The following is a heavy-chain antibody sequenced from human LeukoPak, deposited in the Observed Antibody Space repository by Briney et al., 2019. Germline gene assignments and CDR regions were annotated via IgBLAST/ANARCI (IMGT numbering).Heavy chain of an antibody. CDR2: IHYSWNT. J-gene: IGHJ4*02. Sequence: SETLSLTCTVSGGSISSYYWGWIRQPPAKGLELIGCIHYSWNTHYNPSLKSRVTISVDTSKNQFSLKLNSVTAADTAVYYCAGLSINWNALGYWGQGTLVTVSS. D-gene: IGHD1-1*01. CDR3: AGLSINWNALGY. V-gene: IGHV4-59*01. CDR1: GGSISSYY.